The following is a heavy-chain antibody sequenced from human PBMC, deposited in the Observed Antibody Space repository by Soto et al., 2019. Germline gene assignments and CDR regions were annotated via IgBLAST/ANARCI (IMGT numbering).Heavy chain of an antibody. D-gene: IGHD1-26*01. CDR3: TSGIVGASGFLGY. Sequence: GGSLRLSCAASGFTFINAWMNWVRQAPGKGLEWVGRIKSKTDGGTTDYAAPVKGRFTISRDDSKNTLYLQMNSLKTEDTAVYYCTSGIVGASGFLGYWGQGTLVTVSS. CDR2: IKSKTDGGTT. V-gene: IGHV3-15*07. J-gene: IGHJ4*02. CDR1: GFTFINAW.